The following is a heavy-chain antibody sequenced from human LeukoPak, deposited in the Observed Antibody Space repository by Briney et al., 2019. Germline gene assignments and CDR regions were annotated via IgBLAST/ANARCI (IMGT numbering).Heavy chain of an antibody. V-gene: IGHV3-23*01. CDR2: ISSSGGTT. D-gene: IGHD1-26*01. CDR1: GFTFSSYD. Sequence: GGSLRLSCAASGFTFSSYDMSWVRQAPGKGLECVSGISSSGGTTYYTDSVRGRFTISRDNSKSTLYLQMNSLRAEDTAVYYCAKVGALNWFDSWGQGTLVTVSS. CDR3: AKVGALNWFDS. J-gene: IGHJ5*01.